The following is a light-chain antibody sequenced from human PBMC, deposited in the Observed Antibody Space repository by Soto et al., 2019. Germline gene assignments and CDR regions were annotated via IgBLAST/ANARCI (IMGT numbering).Light chain of an antibody. Sequence: EIVMTQSPATLSVSPWERATLSCRASQSVRTSLAWYQQLPGQPPRLLIYDASNRATGIPARFSGSGSGTEFTLTISSLQSEDFAVYYCQQYNNWPPITFGQGTRLEIK. CDR1: QSVRTS. CDR3: QQYNNWPPIT. J-gene: IGKJ5*01. V-gene: IGKV3D-15*01. CDR2: DAS.